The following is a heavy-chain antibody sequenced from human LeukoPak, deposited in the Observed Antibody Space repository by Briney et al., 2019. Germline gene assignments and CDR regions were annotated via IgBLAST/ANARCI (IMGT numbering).Heavy chain of an antibody. CDR1: GYTFTSYD. V-gene: IGHV1-8*01. J-gene: IGHJ5*02. D-gene: IGHD3-3*01. Sequence: ASVKVSCKASGYTFTSYDINWVRQATGQGLEWMGWMNPNSGNTGYAQKFQGRVTMTRNTSISTAYMELSSLRSEDTAVYYCARGLGRITIFGVVTRKYNWSDPWGQGTLVTVSS. CDR3: ARGLGRITIFGVVTRKYNWSDP. CDR2: MNPNSGNT.